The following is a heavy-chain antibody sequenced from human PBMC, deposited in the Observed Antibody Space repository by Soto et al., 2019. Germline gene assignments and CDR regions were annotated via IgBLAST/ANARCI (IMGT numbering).Heavy chain of an antibody. CDR3: ARVVGGYYYGMDV. V-gene: IGHV4-31*03. J-gene: IGHJ6*02. CDR2: IYYSGST. Sequence: SETLSLTCTVSGGSISSGGYYWSWIRQHPGKGLEWIGYIYYSGSTYYNPSLKSRVTISVDKSKNQFSLKLSSVTAADTAVYYCARVVGGYYYGMDVWGQGTTVTVSS. D-gene: IGHD2-2*01. CDR1: GGSISSGGYY.